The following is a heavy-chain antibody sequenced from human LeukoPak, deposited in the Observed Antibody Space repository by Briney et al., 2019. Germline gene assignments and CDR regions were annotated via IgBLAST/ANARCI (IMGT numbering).Heavy chain of an antibody. J-gene: IGHJ4*02. Sequence: TGGSLRLSCAASGFTFGSYAMSWVRQAPGKGPEWVSSISGSGGSAYYADSVKGRFTISRDNSKNTLYLQMNSLRAEDTAVYYCAKDQGQRYINYYFDYWGQGTPVTVSS. CDR1: GFTFGSYA. D-gene: IGHD2-2*02. CDR2: ISGSGGSA. CDR3: AKDQGQRYINYYFDY. V-gene: IGHV3-23*01.